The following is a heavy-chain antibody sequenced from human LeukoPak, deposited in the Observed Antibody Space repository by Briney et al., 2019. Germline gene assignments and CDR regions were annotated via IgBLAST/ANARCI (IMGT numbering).Heavy chain of an antibody. CDR2: IYPGDSDT. V-gene: IGHV5-51*01. J-gene: IGHJ5*02. Sequence: GESLKISCKGSGYSFTSYWIGCVSQMPGKGLQWMGIIYPGDSDTRYSPSFQGHVTISADKSISTAYLQWSSLKASDTAMYYCARQSYSYYGSGSYDNWFDPWGQGTLVTVSS. D-gene: IGHD3-10*01. CDR1: GYSFTSYW. CDR3: ARQSYSYYGSGSYDNWFDP.